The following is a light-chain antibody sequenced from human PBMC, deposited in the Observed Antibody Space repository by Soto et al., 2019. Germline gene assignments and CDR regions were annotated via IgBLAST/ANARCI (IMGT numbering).Light chain of an antibody. CDR2: GAS. Sequence: EIVLTQSPATLSLSPGERATLSCRASQSVSSSYLAWYQQKPGQAPRLLIYGASSRATGIPDRFSGSGSGTDFTLTISRLEPEDFAVYYCQQFGNSRQTFGQGTKVDI. CDR3: QQFGNSRQT. CDR1: QSVSSSY. V-gene: IGKV3-20*01. J-gene: IGKJ1*01.